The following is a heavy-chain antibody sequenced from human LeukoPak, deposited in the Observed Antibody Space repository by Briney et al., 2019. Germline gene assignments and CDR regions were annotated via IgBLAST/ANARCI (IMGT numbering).Heavy chain of an antibody. J-gene: IGHJ4*02. Sequence: PGGSLRLSCAASGFTVSSNYMSWVRQAPGKGLEWVSVIYSGGSTYYADSMKDRFTISRHNSKNTLYLQMNSLRAEDTAVYYCARGGALRYFDYWGQGTLVTVSS. V-gene: IGHV3-53*04. CDR3: ARGGALRYFDY. CDR2: IYSGGST. D-gene: IGHD3-9*01. CDR1: GFTVSSNY.